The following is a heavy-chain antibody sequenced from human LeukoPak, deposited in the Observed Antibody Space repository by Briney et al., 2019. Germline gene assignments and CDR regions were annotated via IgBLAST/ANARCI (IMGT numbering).Heavy chain of an antibody. J-gene: IGHJ6*02. D-gene: IGHD6-13*01. CDR2: ISYDGSNK. V-gene: IGHV3-30*03. Sequence: GGSLRLSCAASGFTFSSYGMHWVRQAPGKGLEWVAVISYDGSNKYYADSVKGRFTISRDNSKNTLYLQMNSLRAEDTALYYCARDTAHSSWSIYYYYGMDVWGQGTTVTVSS. CDR3: ARDTAHSSWSIYYYYGMDV. CDR1: GFTFSSYG.